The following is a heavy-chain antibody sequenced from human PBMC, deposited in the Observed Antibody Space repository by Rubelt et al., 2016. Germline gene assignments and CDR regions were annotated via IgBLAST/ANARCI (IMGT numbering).Heavy chain of an antibody. V-gene: IGHV1-18*01. CDR2: IRTYNGNT. D-gene: IGHD2-2*01. CDR3: ARGYCSSANCLFNWFDP. J-gene: IGHJ5*02. Sequence: QVQLVQSGAEVKKPGASVKVSCKASGYTFTTYGISWVRQAPGQGLEWMGWIRTYNGNTNYAQKLQGRGTMTTDTSPSTAYMGRRGLRSDDTAMYFGARGYCSSANCLFNWFDPWGQGTLVTVSS. CDR1: GYTFTTYG.